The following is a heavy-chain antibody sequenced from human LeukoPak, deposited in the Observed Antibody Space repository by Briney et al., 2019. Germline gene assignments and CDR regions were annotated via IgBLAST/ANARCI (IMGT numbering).Heavy chain of an antibody. D-gene: IGHD4-23*01. CDR1: GFTVSSNY. V-gene: IGHV3-66*01. J-gene: IGHJ4*02. CDR3: ARDRRWPYYFDY. CDR2: IYSGGST. Sequence: PGGSPRLSCAASGFTVSSNYMSWVRQAPGKGLEWVSVIYSGGSTYYADSVKGRFTISRDNSKNTLYLQMNSLRAEDTAVYYCARDRRWPYYFDYWGQGTLVTVSS.